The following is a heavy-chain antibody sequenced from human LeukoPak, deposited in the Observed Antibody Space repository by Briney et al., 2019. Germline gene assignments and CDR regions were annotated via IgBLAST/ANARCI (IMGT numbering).Heavy chain of an antibody. J-gene: IGHJ4*02. D-gene: IGHD3-9*01. CDR3: AKWGDYDVLTGYYVSDY. CDR1: GFTFSNYA. V-gene: IGHV3-23*01. Sequence: GGSLRLSCAASGFTFSNYAMSWVRQAPGKGLERVSAITGSGGNTYYADSVKGRFTISRDNSKNTVFLQMNSLGAEDTAVYYCAKWGDYDVLTGYYVSDYWGQGTLVTVSS. CDR2: ITGSGGNT.